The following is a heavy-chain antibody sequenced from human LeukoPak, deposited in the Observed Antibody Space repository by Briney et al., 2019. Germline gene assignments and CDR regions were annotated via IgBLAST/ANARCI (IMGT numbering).Heavy chain of an antibody. CDR1: GFTFDDYA. J-gene: IGHJ4*02. V-gene: IGHV3-9*01. CDR2: ISWNSGSI. D-gene: IGHD6-13*01. Sequence: GGSLRLSCAASGFTFDDYAMHWVRQAPGKGLEWVSGISWNSGSIGYADSVKGRFTISRDNAKNSLYLQMNSLRAEDTAVYYCARRGSPLDYWGQGTLVTVSS. CDR3: ARRGSPLDY.